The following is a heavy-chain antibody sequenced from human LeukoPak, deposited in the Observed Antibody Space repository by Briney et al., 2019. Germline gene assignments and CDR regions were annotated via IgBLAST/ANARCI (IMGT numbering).Heavy chain of an antibody. CDR3: ARDTAMAVDY. Sequence: SETLSLTCAVYGGSFSGYYWSWIRQPPGKGLEWIGEINHSGSTNYNPSLKSRVTISVDTSKNQFSLKLSSETAADTAVYYCARDTAMAVDYWGQGTLVTVSS. V-gene: IGHV4-34*01. CDR2: INHSGST. CDR1: GGSFSGYY. J-gene: IGHJ4*02. D-gene: IGHD5-18*01.